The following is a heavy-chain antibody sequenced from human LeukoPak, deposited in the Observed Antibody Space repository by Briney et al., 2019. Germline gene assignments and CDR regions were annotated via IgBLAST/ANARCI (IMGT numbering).Heavy chain of an antibody. CDR3: AKKDSSSWYPLDY. J-gene: IGHJ4*02. Sequence: GGSLRLSCAASGFTFSSHGINWVRQAPGKGLEWVSAISGSGGSTYYADSVKGRFTISRDNSKNTLYLQMNSLRAEDTAVYYCAKKDSSSWYPLDYWGQGTLVTVSS. V-gene: IGHV3-23*01. CDR1: GFTFSSHG. CDR2: ISGSGGST. D-gene: IGHD6-13*01.